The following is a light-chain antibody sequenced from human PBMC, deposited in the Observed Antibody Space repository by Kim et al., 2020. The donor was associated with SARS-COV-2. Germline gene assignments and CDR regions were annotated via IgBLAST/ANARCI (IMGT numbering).Light chain of an antibody. CDR2: GAT. V-gene: IGKV1-39*01. CDR3: QQSLTVPYG. CDR1: QSIGNY. J-gene: IGKJ2*03. Sequence: ASVGERVTITCRASQSIGNYLNWYQQKPGRAPKFLIYGATNLQSGVPSRFSASGSGTDFTLTINSLRPEDFATYYCQQSLTVPYGFGQGTKLEI.